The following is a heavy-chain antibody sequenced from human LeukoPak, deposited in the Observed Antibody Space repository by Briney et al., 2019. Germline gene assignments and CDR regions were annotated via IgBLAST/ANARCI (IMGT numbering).Heavy chain of an antibody. CDR1: GFTFSSYA. D-gene: IGHD3-10*01. CDR2: ISGSGGST. J-gene: IGHJ4*02. Sequence: PGGSLRLSCAASGFTFSSYAMSWVRQAPGKGLEWVSAISGSGGSTYYVDSVKGRFTISRDNSKNTLYLQMNSLRAEDTAVYYCAKDRDYYGSGSLPDYWGQGTLVTVSS. V-gene: IGHV3-23*01. CDR3: AKDRDYYGSGSLPDY.